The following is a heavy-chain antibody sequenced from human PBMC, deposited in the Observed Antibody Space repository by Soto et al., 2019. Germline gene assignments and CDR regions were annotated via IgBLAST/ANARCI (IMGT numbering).Heavy chain of an antibody. CDR3: AKVALRTIGDFWSGYKGPKFDY. CDR2: ISRNSGTI. V-gene: IGHV3-9*01. J-gene: IGHJ4*02. D-gene: IGHD3-3*01. CDR1: GFDFDDYA. Sequence: EVQLVESGGGLVQPGRSLRLSCAGSGFDFDDYAMHWVRQAPGKGLEWVSGISRNSGTIGYADSVKGRFTISRDNAKNSVFLQMNSLRAEDTALYYCAKVALRTIGDFWSGYKGPKFDYWGQGTLVTVSS.